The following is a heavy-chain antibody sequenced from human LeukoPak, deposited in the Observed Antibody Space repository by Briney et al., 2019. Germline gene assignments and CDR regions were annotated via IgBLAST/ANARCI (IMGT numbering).Heavy chain of an antibody. D-gene: IGHD2-15*01. CDR2: ISDSGGST. Sequence: GGSLRLSCAASGFTFNTYAMNWVRQAAGRGLEWVSAISDSGGSTYYADSVKGRFTISRDNSKNTVYLQIHRLRAEDTALYYCAKGKGSSSSSIDWWGQGTLVTVSS. CDR1: GFTFNTYA. J-gene: IGHJ4*02. V-gene: IGHV3-23*01. CDR3: AKGKGSSSSSIDW.